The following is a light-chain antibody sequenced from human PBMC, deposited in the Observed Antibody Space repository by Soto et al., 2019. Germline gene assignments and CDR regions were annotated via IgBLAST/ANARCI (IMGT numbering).Light chain of an antibody. Sequence: QAVLTQPPSASGTPGQRVTISCSGGISNIGSNPVYWHQHLPGTAPKLLVYRNNQRPSGVPDRFSDSKSGTSAFLAISGLRSEDEADYYCPACDTRLSAYVFGTGTKVTVL. V-gene: IGLV1-47*01. CDR1: ISNIGSNP. J-gene: IGLJ1*01. CDR2: RNN. CDR3: PACDTRLSAYV.